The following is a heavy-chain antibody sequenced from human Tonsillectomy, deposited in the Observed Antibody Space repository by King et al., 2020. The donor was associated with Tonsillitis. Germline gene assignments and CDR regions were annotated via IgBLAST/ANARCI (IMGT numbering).Heavy chain of an antibody. D-gene: IGHD1-26*01. Sequence: QLQESGPGLVKPSETLSLTCTVSGGSISSSSYYWGWIRQPPGKGLELIGSIYYTGSTYYNPSLKSRVTMSVDTSKNQFSLKLSSVTAADTAVYYCARGARLAAYYFDYWGQGTLVTVSS. CDR3: ARGARLAAYYFDY. V-gene: IGHV4-39*01. J-gene: IGHJ4*02. CDR2: IYYTGST. CDR1: GGSISSSSYY.